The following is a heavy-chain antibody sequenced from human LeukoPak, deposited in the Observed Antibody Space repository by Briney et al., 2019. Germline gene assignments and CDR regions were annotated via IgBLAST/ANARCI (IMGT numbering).Heavy chain of an antibody. J-gene: IGHJ4*02. CDR1: GYSISSGYY. V-gene: IGHV4-38-2*02. D-gene: IGHD3-10*01. CDR3: AKDGTRPYYGSGSYYNYFDY. CDR2: IYHSGST. Sequence: SETLSLTCTVSGYSISSGYYWGWIRQPPGKGLEWIGSIYHSGSTNYNPSLKSRVTMSVDTSKNQFSLKLSSVTAANTAVYYCAKDGTRPYYGSGSYYNYFDYWGQGTLVTVSS.